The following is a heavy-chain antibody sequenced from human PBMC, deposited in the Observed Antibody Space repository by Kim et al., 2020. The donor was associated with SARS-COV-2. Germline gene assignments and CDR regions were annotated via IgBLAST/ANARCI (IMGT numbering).Heavy chain of an antibody. CDR3: ARSYYDILTGYYPYYFDY. J-gene: IGHJ4*02. V-gene: IGHV4-59*01. D-gene: IGHD3-9*01. Sequence: LTGRVTISVDTSKNQFSLKLSSVTAADTAVYYCARSYYDILTGYYPYYFDYWGQGTLVTVSS.